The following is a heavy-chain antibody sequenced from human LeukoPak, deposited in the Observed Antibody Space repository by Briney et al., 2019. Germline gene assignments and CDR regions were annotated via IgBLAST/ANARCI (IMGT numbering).Heavy chain of an antibody. Sequence: SETLSLTCTVSGGSISSSNYYWGWIRQPPGKGLEWIGSAYFIGRTNYDPSFKSRVTISVDTSKNQFSLKLSSVTAADTAVYYCARQGLDQVGATALDYWGQGTLVTVSS. CDR1: GGSISSSNYY. V-gene: IGHV4-39*01. J-gene: IGHJ4*02. CDR3: ARQGLDQVGATALDY. D-gene: IGHD1-26*01. CDR2: AYFIGRT.